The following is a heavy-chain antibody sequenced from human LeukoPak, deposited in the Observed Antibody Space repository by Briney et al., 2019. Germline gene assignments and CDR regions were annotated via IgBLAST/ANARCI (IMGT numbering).Heavy chain of an antibody. Sequence: SETLSLTCTVSGGSVSSGSYYWSWIRQPPGKGLEWIGYIYYSGSTNYNPSLKSRVTISVDTSKNQFPLKLSSVTAADTAVYYCARGGKYYDILTGYYGMDVWGKGTTVTVSS. V-gene: IGHV4-61*01. D-gene: IGHD3-9*01. CDR2: IYYSGST. CDR3: ARGGKYYDILTGYYGMDV. J-gene: IGHJ6*04. CDR1: GGSVSSGSYY.